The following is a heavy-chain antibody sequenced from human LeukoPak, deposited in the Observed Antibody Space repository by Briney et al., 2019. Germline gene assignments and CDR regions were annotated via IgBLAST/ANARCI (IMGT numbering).Heavy chain of an antibody. CDR1: GGSISSDY. CDR3: AGGANWGSPDY. Sequence: AETLSLTCTVSGGSISSDYWSWIRQSPGKGLEWHGYIYYSGSSSYNPSRKSRVTISLDTSKNPFSLKPSSVTAADTAVYYCAGGANWGSPDYWGQGTLVTVSA. D-gene: IGHD7-27*01. V-gene: IGHV4-59*13. J-gene: IGHJ4*02. CDR2: IYYSGSS.